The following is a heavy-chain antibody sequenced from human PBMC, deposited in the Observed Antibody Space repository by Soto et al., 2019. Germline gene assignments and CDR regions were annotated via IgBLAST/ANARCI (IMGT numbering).Heavy chain of an antibody. CDR1: GGTFSRYT. CDR2: ITPIFGAA. CDR3: AQDANGNFLAY. V-gene: IGHV1-69*01. D-gene: IGHD3-16*01. J-gene: IGHJ4*02. Sequence: QVQLVQPGAEVKKPGSSVKVSCKASGGTFSRYTISWVRQAPGQGLEWMGGITPIFGAAKYAQKSQDRVTATADESTSTAYLDLSGLRSEETVVYYCAQDANGNFLAYWGPGALVTGSS.